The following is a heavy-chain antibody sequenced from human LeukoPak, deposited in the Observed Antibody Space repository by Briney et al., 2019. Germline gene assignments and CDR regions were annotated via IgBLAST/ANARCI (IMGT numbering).Heavy chain of an antibody. J-gene: IGHJ4*02. Sequence: GGSLRLSRGASGLTFSRYWMSWVRQAPGKGLEWVANINQDGSQKNYVDSVKGRFTISRDNAKNSLYLQVNSLRAEDTAVYYCVTGDHGDYWGQGTLVTVSS. CDR1: GLTFSRYW. CDR2: INQDGSQK. D-gene: IGHD2-21*01. V-gene: IGHV3-7*01. CDR3: VTGDHGDY.